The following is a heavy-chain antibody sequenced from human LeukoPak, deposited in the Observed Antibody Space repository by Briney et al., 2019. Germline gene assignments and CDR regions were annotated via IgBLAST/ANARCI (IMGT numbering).Heavy chain of an antibody. CDR1: GYSFTAFY. CDR3: ARDGDYGTGSYYRGCIDS. D-gene: IGHD3-10*01. Sequence: GASVQVSCQASGYSFTAFYLHWVRQPPGPGLEAMGWIHPRSAATTYAQKFQGRATLTRDTSISKAYMDLSSLRSDDTAVYYCARDGDYGTGSYYRGCIDSWGQGTPVTVSP. V-gene: IGHV1-2*02. CDR2: IHPRSAAT. J-gene: IGHJ4*02.